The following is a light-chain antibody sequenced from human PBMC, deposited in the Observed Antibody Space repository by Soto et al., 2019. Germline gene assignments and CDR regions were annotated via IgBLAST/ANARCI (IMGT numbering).Light chain of an antibody. CDR2: RNN. J-gene: IGLJ1*01. Sequence: QSVLTQPPSASGTPGQRVTISCSGSSSNIGSNYVYWYQQLPGTAPKLLIYRNNQRPSGIPDRFSGSKSGTSGSLAISGLRSEDEADYYCSAWDDSLSGQNYVFGTGTKVTVL. CDR1: SSNIGSNY. V-gene: IGLV1-47*01. CDR3: SAWDDSLSGQNYV.